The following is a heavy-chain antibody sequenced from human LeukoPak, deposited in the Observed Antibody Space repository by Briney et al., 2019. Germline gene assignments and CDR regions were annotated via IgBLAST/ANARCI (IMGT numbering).Heavy chain of an antibody. J-gene: IGHJ4*02. Sequence: PGGSLRLSCAASGFTFSSYWMSWARQAPGKGLEWVANIKQDGSEKYYVDSVKGRFTISRDNAKNSLYLQMNSLRAEDTAVYYCAKDLAPYDYGDHALDYWGQGTLVTVSS. D-gene: IGHD4-17*01. CDR2: IKQDGSEK. CDR1: GFTFSSYW. CDR3: AKDLAPYDYGDHALDY. V-gene: IGHV3-7*01.